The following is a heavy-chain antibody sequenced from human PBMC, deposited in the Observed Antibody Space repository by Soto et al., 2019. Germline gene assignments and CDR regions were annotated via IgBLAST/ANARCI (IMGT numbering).Heavy chain of an antibody. CDR1: GFTFSSYE. Sequence: GGSLRLSCAASGFTFSSYEMNWVRQAPGKGLEWVSYISSSGSTIYYADSVKGRFTISRANAKNSLYLQMNSLRAEDTAVYYCARDCIAAADCKFDYWGQGTLVTVSS. D-gene: IGHD6-13*01. V-gene: IGHV3-48*03. J-gene: IGHJ4*02. CDR2: ISSSGSTI. CDR3: ARDCIAAADCKFDY.